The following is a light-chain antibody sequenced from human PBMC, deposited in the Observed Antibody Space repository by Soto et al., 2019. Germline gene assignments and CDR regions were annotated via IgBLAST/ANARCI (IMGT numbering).Light chain of an antibody. J-gene: IGKJ2*01. CDR2: AAS. V-gene: IGKV1-12*01. CDR3: QQANSFPYT. Sequence: DIQMTQSPSSVSASVGDRVTITCRASQGISSWLAWYQQKPGKAPKPLISAASSLQSGVPSRFSGSRSWTDFTRTISSLQHEDFASYYGQQANSFPYTFGQGTKLEIK. CDR1: QGISSW.